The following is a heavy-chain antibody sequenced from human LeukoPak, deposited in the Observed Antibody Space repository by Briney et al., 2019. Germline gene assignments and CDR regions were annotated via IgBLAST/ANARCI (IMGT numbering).Heavy chain of an antibody. D-gene: IGHD2-2*01. V-gene: IGHV4-39*01. CDR3: ARHHPGVVVVPAAIGY. CDR1: GGSISSSSYY. J-gene: IGHJ4*02. Sequence: SETLSLTCTVSGGSISSSSYYWGWIRQPPGKGLEWIGSIYYSGSTYYNPSLKSRVTISVDTSKDQFSLKLSSVTAADTAVYYCARHHPGVVVVPAAIGYWGQGTLVTVSS. CDR2: IYYSGST.